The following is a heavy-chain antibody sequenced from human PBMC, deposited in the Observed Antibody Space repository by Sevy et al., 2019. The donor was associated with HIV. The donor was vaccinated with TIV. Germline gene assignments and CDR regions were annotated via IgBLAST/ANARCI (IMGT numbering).Heavy chain of an antibody. CDR1: GFDFSTYD. Sequence: GGSLRLSCAASGFDFSTYDMHWVRQAPGKGLEWVAFISFDGSDKWYGDSVKGRFTISRDNSKNTLYVQMNTLRDEDTAVYYCAKRERIYYDSSGNYDAFDVWGQGTSVTVSS. V-gene: IGHV3-33*03. D-gene: IGHD3-22*01. J-gene: IGHJ3*01. CDR3: AKRERIYYDSSGNYDAFDV. CDR2: ISFDGSDK.